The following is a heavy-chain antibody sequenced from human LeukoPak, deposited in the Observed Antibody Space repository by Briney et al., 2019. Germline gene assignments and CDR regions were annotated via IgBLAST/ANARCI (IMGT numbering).Heavy chain of an antibody. CDR3: AKVKAHYYDSSGYYSY. CDR1: GFTFSSYA. J-gene: IGHJ4*02. V-gene: IGHV3-23*01. Sequence: PGGSLRLSCAASGFTFSSYAMSWVRQAPGKGLEWVSAISGSGGSTYYADSVKGRFTIFRDNSKNTLYLQMNSLRAEDTAVYYCAKVKAHYYDSSGYYSYWGQGTLVTVSS. CDR2: ISGSGGST. D-gene: IGHD3-22*01.